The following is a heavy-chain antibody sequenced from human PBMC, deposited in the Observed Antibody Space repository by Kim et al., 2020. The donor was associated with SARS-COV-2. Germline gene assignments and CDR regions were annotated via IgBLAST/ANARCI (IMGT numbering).Heavy chain of an antibody. D-gene: IGHD3-10*01. CDR2: ISSSSSYI. Sequence: GGSLRLSCAASGFTFSSYSMNWVRQAPGKGLEWVSSISSSSSYIYYADSVKGRFTISRDNAKNSLYLQMNSLRAEDTAVYYCARDLGEDEAQHWGQGTLVTVSS. V-gene: IGHV3-21*01. CDR1: GFTFSSYS. J-gene: IGHJ1*01. CDR3: ARDLGEDEAQH.